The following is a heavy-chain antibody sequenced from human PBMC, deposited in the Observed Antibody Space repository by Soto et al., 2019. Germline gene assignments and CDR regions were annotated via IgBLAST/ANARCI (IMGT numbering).Heavy chain of an antibody. Sequence: SETLSLTCAVSGGSISSGGYSWTWIRQPPGKGLEWIGYVHHTGSTTYNPSLKTRVNISVDRPNNQFFLTLTSATAAYSAVYYCARGLLNDVFQYWGRGSLVTVSS. CDR3: ARGLLNDVFQY. D-gene: IGHD1-1*01. CDR1: GGSISSGGYS. J-gene: IGHJ1*01. V-gene: IGHV4-30-2*01. CDR2: VHHTGST.